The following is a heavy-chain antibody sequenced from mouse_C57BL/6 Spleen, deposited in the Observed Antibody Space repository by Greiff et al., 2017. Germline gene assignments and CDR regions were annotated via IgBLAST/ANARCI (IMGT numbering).Heavy chain of an antibody. CDR3: ARDTNWEGYFDY. CDR2: INYDGSST. D-gene: IGHD4-1*01. Sequence: EVQLVESAGGLVQPGSSMKLSCTASGFTFSDYYMAWVRQVPEKGLEWVANINYDGSSTYYLDSLKSRFIISRDNAKNILYLQMSSLKSEDTATYYCARDTNWEGYFDYWGQGTTLTVSS. V-gene: IGHV5-16*01. J-gene: IGHJ2*01. CDR1: GFTFSDYY.